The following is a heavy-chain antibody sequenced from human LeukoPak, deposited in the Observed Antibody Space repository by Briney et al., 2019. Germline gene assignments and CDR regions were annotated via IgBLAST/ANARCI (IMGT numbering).Heavy chain of an antibody. CDR3: ARDGAMVKGAFDI. V-gene: IGHV3-48*01. CDR2: INGFSSAI. D-gene: IGHD5-18*01. CDR1: GFTFSDYN. Sequence: GGSLRLSCAASGFTFSDYNMNWVRQAPGKGPEWVSYINGFSSAIYYADSVKGRFTISRENAKNSLSLQMHSLRAEDTAVYYCARDGAMVKGAFDIWGQGTMVTVSS. J-gene: IGHJ3*02.